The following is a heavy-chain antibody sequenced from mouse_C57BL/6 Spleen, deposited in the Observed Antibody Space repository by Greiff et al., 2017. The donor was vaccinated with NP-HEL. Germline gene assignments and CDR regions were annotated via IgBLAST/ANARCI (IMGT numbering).Heavy chain of an antibody. D-gene: IGHD2-3*01. CDR1: GYTFTDYE. V-gene: IGHV1-15*01. CDR2: IDPETGGT. Sequence: VQLQQSGAELVRPGASVTLSCKASGYTFTDYEMHWVKQTPVHGLEWIGAIDPETGGTAYNQKFKGKAILTADKSSSTAYMELRSLTSEDSAVYYCTRYDGYSDYAMDYWGQGTSVTVSS. CDR3: TRYDGYSDYAMDY. J-gene: IGHJ4*01.